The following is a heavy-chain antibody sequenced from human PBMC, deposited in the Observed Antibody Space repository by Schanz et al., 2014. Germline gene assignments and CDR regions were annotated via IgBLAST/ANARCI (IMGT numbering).Heavy chain of an antibody. CDR1: GGTFSSYT. CDR3: ARGRGFYDY. D-gene: IGHD3-10*01. V-gene: IGHV1-69*02. J-gene: IGHJ4*02. Sequence: QVHLVQSGAEVKKPGSSVKVSCKASGGTFSSYTISWVRQARGQGLEWVGRFIPILDVGNYAQRFQGRVSITADTSTNTAYMELSSLTSEDTAVHYCARGRGFYDYWGQGTLVTVSS. CDR2: FIPILDVG.